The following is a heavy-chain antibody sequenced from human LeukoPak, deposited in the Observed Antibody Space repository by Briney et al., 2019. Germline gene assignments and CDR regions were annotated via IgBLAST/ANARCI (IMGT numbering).Heavy chain of an antibody. CDR2: IIPIFGTA. D-gene: IGHD4-17*01. CDR3: ARADDYGDYYFDY. V-gene: IGHV1-69*06. J-gene: IGHJ4*02. Sequence: SVKVSCKASGGTFSSYAISWVRQAPGQGLEWMGGIIPIFGTANYAQKFQGRVTITADKSTSTAYMELSSLRSEDTAVYYCARADDYGDYYFDYWGQGTLVTVSS. CDR1: GGTFSSYA.